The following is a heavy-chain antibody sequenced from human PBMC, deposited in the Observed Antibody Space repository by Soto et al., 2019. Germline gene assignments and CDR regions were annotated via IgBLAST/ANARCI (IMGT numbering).Heavy chain of an antibody. CDR3: ARDRAYSSGWYDPGGFDP. CDR2: ISSSGSTI. V-gene: IGHV3-48*03. J-gene: IGHJ5*02. CDR1: GFTFSSYE. Sequence: XGSLRLSCAASGFTFSSYEMNWVRQAPGKGLEWVSYISSSGSTIYYADSVKGRFTISRDNAKNSLYLQMNSLRAEDTAVYYCARDRAYSSGWYDPGGFDPWGQGTLVTVSS. D-gene: IGHD6-19*01.